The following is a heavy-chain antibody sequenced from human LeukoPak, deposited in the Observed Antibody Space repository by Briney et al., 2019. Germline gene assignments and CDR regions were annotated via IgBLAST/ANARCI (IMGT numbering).Heavy chain of an antibody. Sequence: GASVKVSCKVSGYTLTELSMHWVRQAPGKGLEWMGGFDPEDGETICAQKFQGRVTMTEDTSTDTAYMELSSLRSEDTAVYYCATLSDWNYGWFDPWGQGTLVTVSS. D-gene: IGHD1-7*01. CDR3: ATLSDWNYGWFDP. CDR1: GYTLTELS. J-gene: IGHJ5*02. V-gene: IGHV1-24*01. CDR2: FDPEDGET.